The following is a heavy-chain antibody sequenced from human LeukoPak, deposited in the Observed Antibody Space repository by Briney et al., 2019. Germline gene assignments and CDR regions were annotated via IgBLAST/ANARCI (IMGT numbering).Heavy chain of an antibody. Sequence: ASVKVSCKASGYTFTSYGISWVRQAPGQGLEWMGGITPMFGTANYAQKFQGRVTITADESTSTAYMELSSLRSEDTAVYYCAREWGHDTSGYFFGYWGQGTLVTVSS. CDR1: GYTFTSYG. J-gene: IGHJ4*02. V-gene: IGHV1-69*13. D-gene: IGHD3-22*01. CDR2: ITPMFGTA. CDR3: AREWGHDTSGYFFGY.